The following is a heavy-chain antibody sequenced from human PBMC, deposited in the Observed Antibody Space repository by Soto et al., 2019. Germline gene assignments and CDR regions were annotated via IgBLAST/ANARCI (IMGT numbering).Heavy chain of an antibody. D-gene: IGHD2-21*02. CDR1: GESISSSSYY. J-gene: IGHJ4*02. CDR3: ARQRTTVVTQAYFDH. Sequence: SETLALTCIVSGESISSSSYYWGWIRQPPGEGLEWIGSIYYSGRTYYNPSFKSRVTISIDTSKNQFSLKLSSVTATDTAVYYCARQRTTVVTQAYFDHWGQGALVTVSS. CDR2: IYYSGRT. V-gene: IGHV4-39*01.